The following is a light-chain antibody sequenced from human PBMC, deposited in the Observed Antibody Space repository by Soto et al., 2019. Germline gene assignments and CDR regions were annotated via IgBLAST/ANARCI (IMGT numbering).Light chain of an antibody. V-gene: IGKV3-20*01. J-gene: IGKJ1*01. CDR2: DTS. CDR3: QQYGSSPRT. Sequence: EIVLTQSPGTLSLSPGERATLSCRASQSVNSGYLAWYQHTPGQAPRLLIYDTSTRATGIPDRFSGSWSGTDFTLTISRLEPEDFAVFYCQQYGSSPRTFGQGTKVDIK. CDR1: QSVNSGY.